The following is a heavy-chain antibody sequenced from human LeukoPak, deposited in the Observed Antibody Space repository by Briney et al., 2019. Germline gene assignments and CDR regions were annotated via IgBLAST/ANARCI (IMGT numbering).Heavy chain of an antibody. V-gene: IGHV4-59*01. CDR2: IYYSGST. CDR3: ASGPYCSGGSCYPYYFDY. CDR1: GDSISSYY. D-gene: IGHD2-15*01. Sequence: SETLSLTCTVSGDSISSYYWTWIRQPPGKGLEWIGYIYYSGSTNYNPSLKSRVTISVDTSKNQFSLKLSSVTAADTAVYYCASGPYCSGGSCYPYYFDYWGQGTLVTVSS. J-gene: IGHJ4*02.